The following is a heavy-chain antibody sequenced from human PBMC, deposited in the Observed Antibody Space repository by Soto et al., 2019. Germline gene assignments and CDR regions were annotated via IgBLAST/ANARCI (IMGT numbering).Heavy chain of an antibody. V-gene: IGHV4-59*01. CDR1: GGSISSYY. Sequence: PSETLSLTCTVSGGSISSYYWSWIRQPPGKGLEWIGYIYYSGSTNYNPSLKSRVTISVDTSKNQFSLKLSSVTAADTAVYYCARGVEGYCSSTSCYALRFDPWGQGTLVTVSS. CDR3: ARGVEGYCSSTSCYALRFDP. CDR2: IYYSGST. D-gene: IGHD2-2*01. J-gene: IGHJ5*02.